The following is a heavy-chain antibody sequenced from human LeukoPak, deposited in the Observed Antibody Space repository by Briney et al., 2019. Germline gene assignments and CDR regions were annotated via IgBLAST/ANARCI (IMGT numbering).Heavy chain of an antibody. J-gene: IGHJ4*02. V-gene: IGHV3-30*04. Sequence: GGSLRLSCAASGFTFSSSAIHWVRQAPGKGLEWLAVISYDGRNKYYADSVKGRFTISRDNSKNTLYLQMNSLRTEDTAVYYCASILGGATTDFDYWGQGTLVTVSS. CDR3: ASILGGATTDFDY. CDR1: GFTFSSSA. CDR2: ISYDGRNK. D-gene: IGHD1-26*01.